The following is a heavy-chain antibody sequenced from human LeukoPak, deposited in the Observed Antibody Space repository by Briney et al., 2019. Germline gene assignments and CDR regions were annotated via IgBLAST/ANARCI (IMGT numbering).Heavy chain of an antibody. J-gene: IGHJ4*02. CDR1: GFTVSSNS. CDR2: IFSGGNT. Sequence: GGSLRLSCAASGFTVSSNSMRWVRQAPGKGLEWVSVIFSGGNTFYADSVKGRFTISRDNSQNTLYLQMNSLRAEDTAVYYCARVGYYDFWSGYYWGQGTLVTVSS. D-gene: IGHD3-3*01. CDR3: ARVGYYDFWSGYY. V-gene: IGHV3-66*01.